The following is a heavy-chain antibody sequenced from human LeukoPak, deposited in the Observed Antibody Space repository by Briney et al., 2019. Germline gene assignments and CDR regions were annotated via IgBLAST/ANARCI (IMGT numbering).Heavy chain of an antibody. Sequence: PGGSLRLSCAASGFTFSSYAMSWVRQAPGKGLEWVSAISGSGGSTYYADSVKGRFTISRDNSKNTLYLQMNSLRAEDTAVYYCARGGVIVITQGSFDYWGQGTLVTVSS. CDR2: ISGSGGST. J-gene: IGHJ4*02. D-gene: IGHD3-16*02. CDR1: GFTFSSYA. V-gene: IGHV3-23*01. CDR3: ARGGVIVITQGSFDY.